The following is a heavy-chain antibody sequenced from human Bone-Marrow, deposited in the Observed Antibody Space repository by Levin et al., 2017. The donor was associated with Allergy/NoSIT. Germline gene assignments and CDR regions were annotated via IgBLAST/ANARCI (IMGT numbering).Heavy chain of an antibody. J-gene: IGHJ4*02. V-gene: IGHV3-7*01. CDR1: GFSFSTYW. D-gene: IGHD1-26*01. CDR2: IKGDGSEK. CDR3: ARDWEQVAPGLGY. Sequence: PGESLKISCTASGFSFSTYWMTWVRQAPGKGLEWVANIKGDGSEKHYGDSVKGRFTISRDNAKNSVYLQMSSLRGEDTAVYYCARDWEQVAPGLGYWGQGTLVTVSS.